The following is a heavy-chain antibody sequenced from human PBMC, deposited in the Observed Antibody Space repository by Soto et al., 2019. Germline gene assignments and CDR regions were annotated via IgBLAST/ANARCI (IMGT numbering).Heavy chain of an antibody. V-gene: IGHV1-69*02. CDR3: ASSYYYDSSGYYLPVDY. CDR2: IIPILGIA. J-gene: IGHJ4*02. Sequence: SVKVSCKASGGTFSSYTISWVRQAPGQGLEWMGRIIPILGIANYAQKFQGRVTITADKSTSTAYMELSSLRSEDTAVYYCASSYYYDSSGYYLPVDYWGQGTLVTSPQ. CDR1: GGTFSSYT. D-gene: IGHD3-22*01.